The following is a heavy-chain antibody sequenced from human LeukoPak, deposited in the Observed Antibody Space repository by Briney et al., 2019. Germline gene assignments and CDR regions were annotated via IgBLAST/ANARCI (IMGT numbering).Heavy chain of an antibody. CDR2: INAGNGNT. D-gene: IGHD3-10*01. V-gene: IGHV1-3*01. J-gene: IGHJ5*02. CDR1: GYTFTSYA. CDR3: ARERDYGSRFDP. Sequence: ASENVSCKASGYTFTSYAVHWVRHAPGQRLEWMGWINAGNGNTKYSQKFQGRVTITRDTSASTAYMELSSLRSEDTAVYYCARERDYGSRFDPWGQGTLVTVSS.